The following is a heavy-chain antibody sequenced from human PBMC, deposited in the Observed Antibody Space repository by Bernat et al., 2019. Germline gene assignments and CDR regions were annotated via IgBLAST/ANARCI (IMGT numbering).Heavy chain of an antibody. CDR2: ITNSGDIT. J-gene: IGHJ4*02. CDR3: AKFTSQQWRAFDD. CDR1: GFTFSSYA. D-gene: IGHD6-19*01. Sequence: EVQLLESGGGLVQPGGSLRLSCAASGFTFSSYAMTWVRQAPGKGLEWVSVITNSGDITFYAGSVKGRFTISRDNSKNTLYLQLNSLRAQDKDVYYCAKFTSQQWRAFDDWGQGTLVTVSS. V-gene: IGHV3-23*01.